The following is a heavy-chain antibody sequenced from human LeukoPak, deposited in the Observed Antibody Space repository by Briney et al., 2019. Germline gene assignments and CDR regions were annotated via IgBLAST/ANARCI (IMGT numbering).Heavy chain of an antibody. D-gene: IGHD3-10*01. Sequence: PGGSLRLSCAASGFTFSSYWMSWVRQAPGKGLEWVANIKQDGSEKYYVDSVKGRFTISRDNAKNSLYLQMNSLRAEDTAVYYCARERTGVIIQFDYWGQGTLVTVSS. V-gene: IGHV3-7*03. J-gene: IGHJ4*02. CDR3: ARERTGVIIQFDY. CDR1: GFTFSSYW. CDR2: IKQDGSEK.